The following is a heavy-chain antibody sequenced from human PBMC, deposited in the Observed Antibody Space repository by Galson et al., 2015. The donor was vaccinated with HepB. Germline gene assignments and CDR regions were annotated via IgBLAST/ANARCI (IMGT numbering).Heavy chain of an antibody. V-gene: IGHV7-4-1*02. CDR1: GYTFTDYV. CDR2: MNTNTGKP. D-gene: IGHD3-3*01. J-gene: IGHJ6*03. CDR3: ARSPLRFLDWLPYYDYYYMDV. Sequence: SVKVSCKASGYTFTDYVVNWVRQAPGQALEWMGWMNTNTGKPTYAPGFAGRFVFSLDISVTTAYLQISSLETDDTAVYYCARSPLRFLDWLPYYDYYYMDVWGEGTTVTVSS.